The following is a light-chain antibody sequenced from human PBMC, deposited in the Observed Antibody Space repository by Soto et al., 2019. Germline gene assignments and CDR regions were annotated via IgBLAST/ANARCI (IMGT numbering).Light chain of an antibody. V-gene: IGLV2-14*01. Sequence: QSVLTQPASVSGSPGQSITISCTGTSSDIGTYQYVSWLQHHRGTAHQLIIFEVSNRPSGISDRFSGFKAANTSYLTISGGPPEDADDYHCRSDTTIKTVVFGGGTKLTVL. CDR1: SSDIGTYQY. CDR2: EVS. J-gene: IGLJ3*02. CDR3: RSDTTIKTVV.